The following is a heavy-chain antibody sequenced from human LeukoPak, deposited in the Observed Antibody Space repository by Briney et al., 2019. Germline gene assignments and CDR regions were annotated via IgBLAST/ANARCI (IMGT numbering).Heavy chain of an antibody. J-gene: IGHJ5*02. CDR2: IWYDGSNK. V-gene: IGHV3-33*06. D-gene: IGHD3-22*01. CDR3: AKEDDSGGHNWFDP. CDR1: GFTFSSYG. Sequence: PGGSLRLSCAASGFTFSSYGMHWVRQAPGKGLEWVAVIWYDGSNKYYADSVKGRFTISRDNSKNTLYLQMNSLRAEDTAVYYCAKEDDSGGHNWFDPWGQGTLVTVSS.